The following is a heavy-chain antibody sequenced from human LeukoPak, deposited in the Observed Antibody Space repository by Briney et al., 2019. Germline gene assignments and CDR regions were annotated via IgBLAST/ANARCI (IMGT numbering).Heavy chain of an antibody. Sequence: GGSLRLSCAASGFTFSSNYMSWVRQAPGKGLEWVANIKLDGSEKNYVDSVKGRFTISRDNTKNSLYLQMNSLRAEDTAVFYCARDQYDTWSRRGNFDSWGQGTLVIVSS. J-gene: IGHJ4*02. CDR2: IKLDGSEK. V-gene: IGHV3-7*03. CDR1: GFTFSSNY. CDR3: ARDQYDTWSRRGNFDS. D-gene: IGHD3-3*01.